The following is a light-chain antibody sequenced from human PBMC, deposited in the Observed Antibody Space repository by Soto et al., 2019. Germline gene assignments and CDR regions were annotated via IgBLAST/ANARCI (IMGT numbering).Light chain of an antibody. J-gene: IGKJ1*01. V-gene: IGKV3-20*01. CDR1: QSVSNY. CDR2: GAS. Sequence: EIVLTQSPGTLSLSPGERATLSCRASQSVSNYLAWYQRKPGQAPRLLIYGASSRATGIPDSFSGSGSGTDFTLTISRLESEDFAVYYCHQYGGSPQTFGQGTKV. CDR3: HQYGGSPQT.